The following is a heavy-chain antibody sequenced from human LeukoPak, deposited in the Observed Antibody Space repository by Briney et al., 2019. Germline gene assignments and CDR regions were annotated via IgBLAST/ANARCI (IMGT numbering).Heavy chain of an antibody. Sequence: PGGSLRLSCAASGFTFSNYAMHWVRQAPGKGLEWVAVISYDGSNEYYADSVKGRFTISRDNAKNSLYLQMNSLRAEDTAVYYCARSPPRLEMATIPALVDYWGQGTLVTVSS. V-gene: IGHV3-30-3*01. CDR3: ARSPPRLEMATIPALVDY. J-gene: IGHJ4*02. CDR1: GFTFSNYA. D-gene: IGHD5-24*01. CDR2: ISYDGSNE.